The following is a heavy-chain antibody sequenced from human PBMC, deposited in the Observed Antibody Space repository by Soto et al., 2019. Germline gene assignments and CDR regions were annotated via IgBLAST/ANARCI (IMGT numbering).Heavy chain of an antibody. CDR1: TASVNSYY. J-gene: IGHJ2*01. CDR3: AIDHPNWYFDL. CDR2: LYANENT. V-gene: IGHV4-4*07. Sequence: SETLSLTCTVSTASVNSYYWSWIRQPAGKGLEWIGRLYANENTDYNPSLRSRVTISVDTKRQFSLKLSSVTAADTAVYYCAIDHPNWYFDLWGRGTTVTVYS.